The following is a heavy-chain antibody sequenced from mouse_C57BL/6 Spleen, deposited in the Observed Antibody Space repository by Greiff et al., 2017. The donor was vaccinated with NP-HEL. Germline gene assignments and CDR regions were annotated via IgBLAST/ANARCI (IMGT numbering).Heavy chain of an antibody. CDR1: GYTFTDYY. CDR3: ARYDYDPWYFDV. D-gene: IGHD2-4*01. J-gene: IGHJ1*03. V-gene: IGHV1-19*01. CDR2: INPYNGGT. Sequence: EVQLQQSGPVLVKPGASVKMSCKASGYTFTDYYMNWVKQSHGKSLEWIGVINPYNGGTSYNQKFKGKATLTVDKSSSTAYMELNSLTSEDSAVYYCARYDYDPWYFDVWGTGTTVTVSS.